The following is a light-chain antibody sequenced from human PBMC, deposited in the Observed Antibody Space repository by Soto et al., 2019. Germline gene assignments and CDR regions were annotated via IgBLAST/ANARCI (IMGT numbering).Light chain of an antibody. V-gene: IGLV2-14*01. CDR2: DVS. CDR3: SSFTSRTTPV. J-gene: IGLJ2*01. CDR1: SSDVGGYNY. Sequence: QSALTQPASVSGSPGQSITISCTGTSSDVGGYNYVSWYQQHPGKAPKLMIYDVSTRPSGVSNRCSGSKSGNTASRTISGVHAEYEADYYCSSFTSRTTPVVGGGTQLTVL.